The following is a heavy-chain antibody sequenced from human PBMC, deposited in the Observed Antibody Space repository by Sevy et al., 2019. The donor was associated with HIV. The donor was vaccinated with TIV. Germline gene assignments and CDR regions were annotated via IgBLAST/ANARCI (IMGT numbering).Heavy chain of an antibody. CDR3: ARDAATTVTTGGTFFDY. Sequence: ASVKVSCKASGYTFTSYGISWVRQAPGQGLEWMGWISAYNGNTNYAQKLQGRVTMTTDTSTSTAYMELGSLRSDDTAVYYCARDAATTVTTGGTFFDYWGQGTLVTVSS. D-gene: IGHD4-17*01. J-gene: IGHJ4*02. CDR1: GYTFTSYG. V-gene: IGHV1-18*01. CDR2: ISAYNGNT.